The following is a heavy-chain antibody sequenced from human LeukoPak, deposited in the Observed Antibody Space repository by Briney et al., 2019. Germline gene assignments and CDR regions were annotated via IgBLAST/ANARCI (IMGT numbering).Heavy chain of an antibody. J-gene: IGHJ4*02. V-gene: IGHV3-23*01. CDR2: ISDSGDST. CDR3: VSPGYDY. Sequence: GGSLRLSCAASGFTFSSHALSWVRQAPGKGLAWVSSISDSGDSTYYADSVKGRFTISRDNSKNTLYLQMNSLRGEDTAVYYCVSPGYDYWGQGTLVSVSS. CDR1: GFTFSSHA. D-gene: IGHD6-13*01.